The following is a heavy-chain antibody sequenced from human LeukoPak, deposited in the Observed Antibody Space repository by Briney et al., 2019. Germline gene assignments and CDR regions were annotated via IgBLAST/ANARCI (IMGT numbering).Heavy chain of an antibody. V-gene: IGHV4-59*08. J-gene: IGHJ4*02. Sequence: SETLSLTCTVSGGSISSYYWSWIRQPPGKGLEWIGYIYYSGSTNYNPSLKSRVTISVDTSKNQFSLKLSSVTAADTAVYYCARRSLQLWNYYFDYWGQGTLVTASS. CDR1: GGSISSYY. CDR3: ARRSLQLWNYYFDY. CDR2: IYYSGST. D-gene: IGHD5-18*01.